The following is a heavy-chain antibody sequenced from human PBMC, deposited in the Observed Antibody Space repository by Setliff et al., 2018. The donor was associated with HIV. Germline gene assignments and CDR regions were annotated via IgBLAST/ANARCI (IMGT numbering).Heavy chain of an antibody. CDR2: MNPNSGNT. CDR1: GYTFTKFD. J-gene: IGHJ1*01. D-gene: IGHD3-22*01. Sequence: ASVKVSCKASGYTFTKFDINWVRQATGQGLEWMGWMNPNSGNTGYAQKFQGRVTMTRDTSISTAFMELSSLTSEDSAVYYCARGGGSSYLYDSRGSEYFQFWGQGALVTVSS. CDR3: ARGGGSSYLYDSRGSEYFQF. V-gene: IGHV1-8*01.